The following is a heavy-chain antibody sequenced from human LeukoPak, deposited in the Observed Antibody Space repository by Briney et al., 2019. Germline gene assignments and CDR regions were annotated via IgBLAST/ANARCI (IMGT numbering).Heavy chain of an antibody. CDR2: IRYDGSNK. CDR1: GFTFITCG. CDR3: AKVNTAVAGTPIGY. Sequence: GGSLRLSCAASGFTFITCGMHWVRQAPGKGLEWVAFIRYDGSNKYYADSVKGRFTISRDNSKNTLYLQMNSLRAEDTAVYYCAKVNTAVAGTPIGYWGQGTLVTVSS. J-gene: IGHJ4*02. D-gene: IGHD6-19*01. V-gene: IGHV3-30*02.